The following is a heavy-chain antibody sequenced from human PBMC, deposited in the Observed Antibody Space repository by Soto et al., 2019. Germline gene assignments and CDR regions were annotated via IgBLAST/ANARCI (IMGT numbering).Heavy chain of an antibody. CDR2: IYYSGST. D-gene: IGHD6-6*01. CDR3: ARAGYSSSSNWFDP. V-gene: IGHV4-31*03. Sequence: SETLSLTCTVSGGSISSGGYYWSWIRQHPGKGLEWIGYIYYSGSTYYNPSLKSRVTISVDTSKNQFSLKLSSVTAADTAVYYCARAGYSSSSNWFDPWGQGTLVTVSS. J-gene: IGHJ5*02. CDR1: GGSISSGGYY.